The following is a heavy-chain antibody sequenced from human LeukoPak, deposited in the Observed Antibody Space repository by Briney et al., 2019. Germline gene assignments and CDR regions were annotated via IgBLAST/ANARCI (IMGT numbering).Heavy chain of an antibody. Sequence: ASVKVSCKASGYTFTGYYMHWVRQTPGQVLEWMGWINPNSGGTNYAQKFQGRVTMTRDTSISTAYMELSRLRSDDTAVYYCARAYYDLCWFDPWGQGTLVTVSS. J-gene: IGHJ5*02. CDR2: INPNSGGT. CDR1: GYTFTGYY. V-gene: IGHV1-2*02. CDR3: ARAYYDLCWFDP. D-gene: IGHD3-3*01.